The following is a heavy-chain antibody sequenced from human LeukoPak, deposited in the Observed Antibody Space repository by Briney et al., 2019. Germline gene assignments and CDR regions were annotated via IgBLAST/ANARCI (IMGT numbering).Heavy chain of an antibody. CDR3: AREDSRRHFDY. CDR1: GYTFTGYY. CDR2: INPSGGST. D-gene: IGHD6-13*01. Sequence: GASVKVSCKASGYTFTGYYMHWVRQAPGQGLEWMGIINPSGGSTSYAQKFQGRVTMTRDTSTSTVYMELSSLRSEDTAVYYCAREDSRRHFDYWGQGTLVTVSS. V-gene: IGHV1-46*01. J-gene: IGHJ4*02.